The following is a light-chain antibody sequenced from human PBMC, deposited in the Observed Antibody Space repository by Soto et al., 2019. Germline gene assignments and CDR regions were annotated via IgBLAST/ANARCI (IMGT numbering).Light chain of an antibody. J-gene: IGLJ3*02. Sequence: QSVLTQPPSVSGAPGQRVTISCTGSGSNIGAGSYVHWYQQLPGTAPKLLIYGNINRPSGVPDRFSGSQSGTSASLAITGLQAEDEADYYCQSFDISLIGWVFGGGTQLTVL. CDR3: QSFDISLIGWV. CDR1: GSNIGAGSY. CDR2: GNI. V-gene: IGLV1-40*01.